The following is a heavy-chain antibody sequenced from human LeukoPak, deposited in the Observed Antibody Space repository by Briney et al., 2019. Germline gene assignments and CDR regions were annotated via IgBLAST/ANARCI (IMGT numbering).Heavy chain of an antibody. D-gene: IGHD3-16*01. CDR3: ARHGVSTARRVDV. CDR2: IFYSGST. Sequence: GSLRLSCTTSGYTFGDYAMSWVRQAPGKGLEWIGYIFYSGSTNYNPSLKSRVIISVDTSKNQFSLKLTSVTAADTAVYFCARHGVSTARRVDVWGQGTTVTVSS. V-gene: IGHV4-59*08. J-gene: IGHJ6*02. CDR1: GYTFGDYA.